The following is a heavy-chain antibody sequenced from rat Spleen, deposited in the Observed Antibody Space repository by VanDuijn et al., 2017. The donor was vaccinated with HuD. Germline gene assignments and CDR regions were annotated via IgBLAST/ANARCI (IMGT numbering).Heavy chain of an antibody. CDR1: GFTFSDFY. Sequence: EVQLVESDGGLVQPGRSLKLSCAASGFTFSDFYMAWVRQAPKKGLEWVATIIYDGSRTSYRDSVKGRFTISRDNAKSTLFLQMDSLRSEDTATYYCARQWLTGSHWFFDFWGPGTMVTVSS. V-gene: IGHV5S10*01. CDR2: IIYDGSRT. CDR3: ARQWLTGSHWFFDF. D-gene: IGHD1-4*01. J-gene: IGHJ1*01.